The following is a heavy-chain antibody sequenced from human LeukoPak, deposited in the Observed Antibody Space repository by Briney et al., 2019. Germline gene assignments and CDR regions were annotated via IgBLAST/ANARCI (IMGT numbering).Heavy chain of an antibody. J-gene: IGHJ6*02. CDR1: GFTFSSYD. CDR2: IGTAGDT. D-gene: IGHD3-22*01. V-gene: IGHV3-13*04. CDR3: ARPFYYDSNGGEGMDV. Sequence: PGGSLRLSRAASGFTFSSYDMHWVRQATGKGLEWVSAIGTAGDTYYPGSVKGRFTISRENAKNSLYLQMNSLRAEDTAVYYCARPFYYDSNGGEGMDVWGQGTTVTVSS.